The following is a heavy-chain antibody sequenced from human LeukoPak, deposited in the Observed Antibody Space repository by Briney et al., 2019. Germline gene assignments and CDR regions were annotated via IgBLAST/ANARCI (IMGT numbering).Heavy chain of an antibody. J-gene: IGHJ4*02. CDR3: ARTYCSSTSCSRQLDY. CDR2: IIPIFGTA. CDR1: GGTFSSYA. Sequence: ASVKVSCKASGGTFSSYAISWVRPAPGQGLEWMGGIIPIFGTANYAQKFQGRVTITTDESTSTAYMELSSLRSEDTAVYYCARTYCSSTSCSRQLDYWGQGTLVTVSS. V-gene: IGHV1-69*05. D-gene: IGHD2-2*01.